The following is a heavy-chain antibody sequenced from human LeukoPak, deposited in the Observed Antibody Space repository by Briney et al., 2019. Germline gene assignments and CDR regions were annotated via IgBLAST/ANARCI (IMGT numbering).Heavy chain of an antibody. V-gene: IGHV4-39*07. CDR3: ARVGSSGWY. CDR2: IYYSGST. J-gene: IGHJ4*02. D-gene: IGHD6-19*01. CDR1: GGSISSSSYY. Sequence: PSETLSLTCTVSGGSISSSSYYWGWIRQPPGKGLEWIGSIYYSGSTYYNPSLKSRVTISVDTSKNQFSLKLSSVTAADTAVYYCARVGSSGWYWGQGTLVTVS.